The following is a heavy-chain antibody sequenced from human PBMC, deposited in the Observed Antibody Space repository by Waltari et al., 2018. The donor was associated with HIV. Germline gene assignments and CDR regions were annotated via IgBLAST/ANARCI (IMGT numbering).Heavy chain of an antibody. D-gene: IGHD1-26*01. V-gene: IGHV4-39*01. Sequence: QLQLQESGPGLVKPSETLSLTCTVPDGSITDSSGDCHWGWIRQPPGKELEGIGNIHYRGNTFYNPSLRSRVTISADKSKHQFSLKLSSVTAADTAVYFCMRHRGYFPPDYWGQGTLVTVSS. CDR2: IHYRGNT. J-gene: IGHJ4*02. CDR3: MRHRGYFPPDY. CDR1: DGSITDSSGDCH.